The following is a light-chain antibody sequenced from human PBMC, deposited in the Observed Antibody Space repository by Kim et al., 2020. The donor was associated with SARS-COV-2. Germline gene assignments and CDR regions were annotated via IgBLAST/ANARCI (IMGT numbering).Light chain of an antibody. CDR1: QSVGSN. J-gene: IGKJ4*01. V-gene: IGKV3-15*01. CDR3: QQYNNWPPLT. CDR2: GAS. Sequence: SPGERATLSCRASQSVGSNLAWYQQKPGQAPRLLISGASTRATGIPARFSGSGSGTEFTLTISSLESEDLAVYYCQQYNNWPPLTFGGGTKVEIK.